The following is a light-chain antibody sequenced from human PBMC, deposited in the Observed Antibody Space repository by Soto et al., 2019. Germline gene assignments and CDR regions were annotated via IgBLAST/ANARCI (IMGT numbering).Light chain of an antibody. V-gene: IGLV1-44*01. CDR3: AAWDDSLGGVA. Sequence: QLVLTQPPSASGTPGQRVTISCSGSSSNIGSNTVNWYQQLPGTAPKLLIYTNNQRPSGVPDRFSGSKSGTSASLAISGLQSEDEADYYCAAWDDSLGGVAFGGGTKLTVL. CDR2: TNN. J-gene: IGLJ2*01. CDR1: SSNIGSNT.